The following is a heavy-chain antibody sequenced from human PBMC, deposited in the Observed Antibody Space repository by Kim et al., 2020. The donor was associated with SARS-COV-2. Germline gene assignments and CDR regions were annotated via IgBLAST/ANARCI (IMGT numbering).Heavy chain of an antibody. CDR1: GYTFTSYG. V-gene: IGHV1-18*01. CDR2: ISAYNGNT. J-gene: IGHJ5*02. D-gene: IGHD2-15*01. Sequence: ASVKVSCKASGYTFTSYGISWVRQAPGQGLEWMGWISAYNGNTNYAQKLQGRVTMTTDTSTSTAYMELRSLRSDDTAVYYCASTSNTGYCSGGSCHDNWFDPWGQGTLVTVSS. CDR3: ASTSNTGYCSGGSCHDNWFDP.